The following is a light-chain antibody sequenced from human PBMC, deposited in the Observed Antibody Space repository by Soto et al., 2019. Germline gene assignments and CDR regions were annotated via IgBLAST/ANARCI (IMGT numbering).Light chain of an antibody. CDR3: SAYAGSNNFV. J-gene: IGLJ1*01. CDR2: EVS. Sequence: QSALTQPPSASGSPGQSVTISCTGTSNDIGDNYVSWYQQHPGKAPKLLIYEVSQRPSGVPDRFSGSKSGNTASLTVSGLQTEDEADYYCSAYAGSNNFVFGSGTKLTVL. CDR1: SNDIGDNY. V-gene: IGLV2-8*01.